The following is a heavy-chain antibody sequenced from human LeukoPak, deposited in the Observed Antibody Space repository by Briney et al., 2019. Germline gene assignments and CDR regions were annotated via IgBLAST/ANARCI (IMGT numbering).Heavy chain of an antibody. CDR1: GYTLTELS. V-gene: IGHV1-24*01. CDR3: ATDFLYDSSGYYPD. Sequence: ASVKVSYKVSGYTLTELSMHWVRQAPGKGLEWMGGFDPEDGETIYAQKFQGRVTMTEDTSTDTAYMELSSLRSEDTAVYYCATDFLYDSSGYYPDWGQGTLVTVSS. J-gene: IGHJ4*02. D-gene: IGHD3-22*01. CDR2: FDPEDGET.